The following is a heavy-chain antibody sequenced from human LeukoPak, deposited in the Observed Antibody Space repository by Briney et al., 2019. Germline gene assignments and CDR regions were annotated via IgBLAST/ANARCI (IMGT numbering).Heavy chain of an antibody. CDR2: IYSGGST. Sequence: TGGSLRLSCAASGFTVSSNYMNWVRQAPGKGLEWVSVIYSGGSTYYADSVKGRFTISRDNSKNTLYLQMNSLKAEDTAVYYCAGRHQMSHYHYMDVWGKGTTVTVSS. CDR3: AGRHQMSHYHYMDV. J-gene: IGHJ6*03. D-gene: IGHD5-24*01. V-gene: IGHV3-53*01. CDR1: GFTVSSNY.